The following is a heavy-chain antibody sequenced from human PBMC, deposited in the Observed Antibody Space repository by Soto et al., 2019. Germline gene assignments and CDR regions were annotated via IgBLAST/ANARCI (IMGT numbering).Heavy chain of an antibody. CDR1: GGSISSYY. CDR3: ARHHSGGSYYYYYYMDV. Sequence: QVQLQESGPGLVKPSETLSLTCTVSGGSISSYYWSWIRQPPGKGLEWIGYIYYSGSTNYNPSLQSRGIISVDTSKNQFSLKLSSVTAADTAVYYCARHHSGGSYYYYYYMDVWGKGTTVTVSS. D-gene: IGHD2-15*01. V-gene: IGHV4-59*08. J-gene: IGHJ6*03. CDR2: IYYSGST.